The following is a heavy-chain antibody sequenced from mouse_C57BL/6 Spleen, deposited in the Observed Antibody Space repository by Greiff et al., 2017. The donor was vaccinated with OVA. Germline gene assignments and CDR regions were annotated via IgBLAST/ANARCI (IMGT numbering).Heavy chain of an antibody. CDR3: ARDDYGSSYRYFDV. CDR1: GFTFSSYA. D-gene: IGHD1-1*01. J-gene: IGHJ1*03. V-gene: IGHV5-4*01. CDR2: ISDGGSYT. Sequence: EVKVVESGGGLVKPGGSLKLSCAASGFTFSSYAMSWVRQTPEKRLEWVATISDGGSYTYYPDNVKGRFTISRDNAKNNLYLQMSHLKSEDTAMYYCARDDYGSSYRYFDVWGTGTTVTVSS.